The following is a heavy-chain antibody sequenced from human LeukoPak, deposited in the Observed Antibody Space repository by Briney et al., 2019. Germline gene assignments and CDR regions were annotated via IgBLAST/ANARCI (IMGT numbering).Heavy chain of an antibody. D-gene: IGHD3-10*01. CDR1: GFTFGDYV. Sequence: GRSLRLSCTASGFTFGDYVMSWVRQAPGKGLEWVGFIRSKAYGGTTEYAASVKGRFTISRDDSKSIAYLQMNILKTEDTAVYYCSRGYYYGSGTPVWFDPWGQGTLVTVSS. CDR2: IRSKAYGGTT. J-gene: IGHJ5*02. V-gene: IGHV3-49*04. CDR3: SRGYYYGSGTPVWFDP.